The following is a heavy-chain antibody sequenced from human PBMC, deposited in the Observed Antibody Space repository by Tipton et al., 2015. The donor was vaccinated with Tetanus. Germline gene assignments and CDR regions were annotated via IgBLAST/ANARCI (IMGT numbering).Heavy chain of an antibody. CDR1: GGSISSSSYY. J-gene: IGHJ4*02. CDR2: AYYSGST. V-gene: IGHV4-39*01. D-gene: IGHD4-17*01. CDR3: ARHSSLKSVNS. Sequence: TLSLTCTVSGGSISSSSYYWGWIRQPPGKGLEWIGSAYYSGSTYYNPSLKSRVTISVDTSKNQFSLELSSVTAADTAVYYCARHSSLKSVNSWGQGTLVPASS.